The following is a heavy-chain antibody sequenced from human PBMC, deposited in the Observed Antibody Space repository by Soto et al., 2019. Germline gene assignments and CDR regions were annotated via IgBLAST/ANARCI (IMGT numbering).Heavy chain of an antibody. CDR1: GFTFDDYA. V-gene: IGHV3-9*01. D-gene: IGHD3-10*01. CDR2: ISWNSGSI. CDR3: GRGMSPRYGSGAIDY. J-gene: IGHJ4*02. Sequence: EVQLVESGGGLVQPGRSLRLSCAASGFTFDDYAMHWVRQAPGKGLEWVSGISWNSGSIGYADSVKGRFTISRDNAKNSLYLQMNSLRAEDTALYYCGRGMSPRYGSGAIDYWGQGTLVTVSS.